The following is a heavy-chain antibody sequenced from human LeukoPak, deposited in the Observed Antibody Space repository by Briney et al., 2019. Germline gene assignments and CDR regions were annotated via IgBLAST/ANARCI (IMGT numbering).Heavy chain of an antibody. Sequence: SETPSLTCTVSGGSISGYYWTWIRQPPGKGLEWIAYIYYSGVTYYNPSLKSRVTISVDTSKNQVSLKLTSVTAADTAVYFCARHAPAVTGTGYFDYWGQGTLVTASS. CDR2: IYYSGVT. J-gene: IGHJ4*02. D-gene: IGHD6-19*01. CDR1: GGSISGYY. CDR3: ARHAPAVTGTGYFDY. V-gene: IGHV4-59*08.